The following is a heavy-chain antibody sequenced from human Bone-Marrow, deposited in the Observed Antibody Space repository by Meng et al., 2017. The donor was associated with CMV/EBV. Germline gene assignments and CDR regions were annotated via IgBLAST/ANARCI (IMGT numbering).Heavy chain of an antibody. CDR3: ARVRWWTGTHFDY. V-gene: IGHV3-23*01. J-gene: IGHJ4*02. CDR2: ISSSGGNT. D-gene: IGHD1/OR15-1a*01. CDR1: GFIFSSYA. Sequence: GGSLRLSCEVSGFIFSSYAMSWVRQAAGKGLECVSAISSSGGNTYCADSVKGRFTISRDNSKNTLYLQMNSLRAEDTAVYYCARVRWWTGTHFDYWGQGTLVTVSS.